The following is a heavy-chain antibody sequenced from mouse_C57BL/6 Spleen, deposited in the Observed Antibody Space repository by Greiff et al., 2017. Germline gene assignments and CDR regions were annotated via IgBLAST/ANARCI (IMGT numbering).Heavy chain of an antibody. CDR3: ARCSSYDYAMDY. CDR2: IDPSDSYT. CDR1: GYTFTSYW. D-gene: IGHD1-1*01. J-gene: IGHJ4*01. Sequence: VQLQQPGAELVMPGASVKLSCKASGYTFTSYWMHWVKQRPGQGLEWIGEIDPSDSYTNYNQKFKGKSTLTVDKSSSTAYMQLSSLTSEDSAVYYCARCSSYDYAMDYWGKEPQSPSPQ. V-gene: IGHV1-69*01.